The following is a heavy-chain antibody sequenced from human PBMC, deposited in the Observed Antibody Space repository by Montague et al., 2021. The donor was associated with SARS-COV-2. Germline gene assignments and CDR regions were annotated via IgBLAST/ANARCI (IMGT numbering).Heavy chain of an antibody. CDR3: ARGSTGWYAIFGHYGMDV. D-gene: IGHD6-19*01. CDR2: IKHDGSEK. J-gene: IGHJ6*02. V-gene: IGHV3-7*01. CDR1: RFTFSDFW. Sequence: SLRLSCAASRFTFSDFWMNWVRQAPGKGLEWVADIKHDGSEKSYVDSVKGRFTISRDNAKNSLYLQMNSLRAEDTVVYYCARGSTGWYAIFGHYGMDVWGQGTTVTVSS.